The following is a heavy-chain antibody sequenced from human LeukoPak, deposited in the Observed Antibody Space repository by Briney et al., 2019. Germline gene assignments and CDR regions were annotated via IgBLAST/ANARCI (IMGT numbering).Heavy chain of an antibody. CDR3: ARGESGIMENSFDI. Sequence: PGGSLRLSCAASAFTFSSYWMTWVRQAPGKGLEWVADIKQDGSEIHYVDSVKGRFTISRDNAKNSLYLQMNSLRVEDTAVYSCARGESGIMENSFDIWGQGTLVTVSS. CDR1: AFTFSSYW. CDR2: IKQDGSEI. J-gene: IGHJ3*02. D-gene: IGHD3-16*01. V-gene: IGHV3-7*03.